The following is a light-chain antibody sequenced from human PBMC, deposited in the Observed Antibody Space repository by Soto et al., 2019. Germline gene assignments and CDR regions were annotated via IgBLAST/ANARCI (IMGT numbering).Light chain of an antibody. V-gene: IGKV3-11*01. CDR2: ADS. CDR3: QQRSNWPLIN. J-gene: IGKJ5*01. Sequence: DIVFSQSPSTLSLSPEETATLSCRASQSVSGYIGWYQQKPGQAPRLLIYADSNRATGIPARFSGSGSGTDFTLTISSLEPEDFPDYYCQQRSNWPLINSGQGTRPGD. CDR1: QSVSGY.